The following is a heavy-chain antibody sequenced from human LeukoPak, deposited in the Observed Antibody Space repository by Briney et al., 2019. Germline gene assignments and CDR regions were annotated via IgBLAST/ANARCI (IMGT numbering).Heavy chain of an antibody. Sequence: PSQTLSLTCAVSGGSISSGGYSWSWIRQPPGQGLEWIGYIYHSGSTYYNPSLKSRVTISVDRSKNQFSLKLSSVTAADTAVYYCATSAGYYYDSSGSLHQIKYFQHWGQGTLVTVSS. J-gene: IGHJ1*01. CDR1: GGSISSGGYS. CDR3: ATSAGYYYDSSGSLHQIKYFQH. CDR2: IYHSGST. V-gene: IGHV4-30-2*01. D-gene: IGHD3-22*01.